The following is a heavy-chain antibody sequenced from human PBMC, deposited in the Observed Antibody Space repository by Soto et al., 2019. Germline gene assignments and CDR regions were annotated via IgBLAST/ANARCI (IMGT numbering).Heavy chain of an antibody. CDR1: GFTFSSYS. Sequence: GGSLRLSCAASGFTFSSYSMNWVRQAPGKGLEWVSSISSSSSYIYYSDSAKGRLTISRDNAKNSLYLQMNSLGAEDTAVYYCARSTTYYHDSSGYYYSSWFDPWGQGTLVTVSS. CDR3: ARSTTYYHDSSGYYYSSWFDP. V-gene: IGHV3-21*01. CDR2: ISSSSSYI. D-gene: IGHD3-22*01. J-gene: IGHJ5*02.